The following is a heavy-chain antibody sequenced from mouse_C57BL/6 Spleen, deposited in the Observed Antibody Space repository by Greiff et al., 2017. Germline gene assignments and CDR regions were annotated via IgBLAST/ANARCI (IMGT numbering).Heavy chain of an antibody. CDR3: ARDGLWEEYYFDY. CDR1: GFTFSSYA. D-gene: IGHD1-1*02. J-gene: IGHJ2*01. CDR2: ISDGGSYT. Sequence: EVKLMESGGGLVKPGGSLKLSCAASGFTFSSYAMSWVRQTPEKRLEWVATISDGGSYTYSPDNVKGRFTISRDTAKNNLYLQMSHLKSEDTAMYYCARDGLWEEYYFDYWGQGTTLTVSS. V-gene: IGHV5-4*01.